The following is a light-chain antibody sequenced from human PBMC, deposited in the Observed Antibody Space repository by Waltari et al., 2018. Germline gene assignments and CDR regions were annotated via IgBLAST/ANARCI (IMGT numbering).Light chain of an antibody. J-gene: IGKJ4*01. CDR1: QSIVYSSNNKNY. CDR2: WAS. CDR3: QQYYSTPPS. V-gene: IGKV4-1*01. Sequence: DIVMTQSPDSRAVSLGEGANIDCKSSQSIVYSSNNKNYLAWYKRKPGQPPKLLIYWASTRESGFPDRFSGSGSGTDFTLTISSLQAEDVAVYYCQQYYSTPPSFGGGTKVEIK.